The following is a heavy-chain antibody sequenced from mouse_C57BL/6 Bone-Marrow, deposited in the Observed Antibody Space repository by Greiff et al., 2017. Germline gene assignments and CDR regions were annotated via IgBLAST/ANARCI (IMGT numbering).Heavy chain of an antibody. J-gene: IGHJ3*01. CDR1: GFTFSDYG. D-gene: IGHD1-2*01. V-gene: IGHV5-17*01. CDR3: ARPIATASSFAY. Sequence: EVKLMESGGGLVKPGGSLKLSCAASGFTFSDYGMHWVRQAPEKGLEWVAYISSGSSTTYYAATVKGRFIISRDNANNTLFLQKTSLRSEATAMYYCARPIATASSFAYWGRGTLVTVSA. CDR2: ISSGSSTT.